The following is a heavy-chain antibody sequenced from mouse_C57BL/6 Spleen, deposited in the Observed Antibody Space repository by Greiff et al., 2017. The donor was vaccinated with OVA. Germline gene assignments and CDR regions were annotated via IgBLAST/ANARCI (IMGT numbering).Heavy chain of an antibody. J-gene: IGHJ1*03. CDR1: GYTFTSYD. V-gene: IGHV1-85*01. Sequence: VKLMESGPELVKPGASVKLSCKASGYTFTSYDINWVKQRPGQGLEWIGWIYPRDGSTKYNEKFKGKATLTVDTSSSTAYMELHSLTSEDSAVYFCARPYYYGSSYWYFDVWGTGTTVTVSS. D-gene: IGHD1-1*01. CDR3: ARPYYYGSSYWYFDV. CDR2: IYPRDGST.